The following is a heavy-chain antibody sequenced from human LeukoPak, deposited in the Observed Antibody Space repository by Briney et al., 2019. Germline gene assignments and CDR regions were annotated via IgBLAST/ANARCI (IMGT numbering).Heavy chain of an antibody. CDR2: IYYSGST. J-gene: IGHJ5*02. CDR3: ARVMVRGVIITGLWFDH. CDR1: GGSISSYY. V-gene: IGHV4-59*01. Sequence: SETLSLTCTVSGGSISSYYWSWIRQPPGKGLEWIGYIYYSGSTNYNPSLKSRVTISVDTSKNQFSLKLSSVTAADTAVYYCARVMVRGVIITGLWFDHWGQGTLVTVSS. D-gene: IGHD3-10*01.